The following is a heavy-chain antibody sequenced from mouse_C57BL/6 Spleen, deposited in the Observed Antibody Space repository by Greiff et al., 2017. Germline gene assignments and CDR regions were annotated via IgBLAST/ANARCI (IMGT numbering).Heavy chain of an antibody. CDR3: ARWEVEAPMDY. D-gene: IGHD1-1*01. V-gene: IGHV1-64*01. Sequence: VQLLQPGAGLVKPGASVKFSCKASGYTFTSYWMHWVQQSPGQGLEWVGMINPNGSSTTYNEKFKSKATLTVDKSSSTAYMQLSSLTSEDSAIYYCARWEVEAPMDYWGQGTSVTVSA. CDR2: INPNGSST. CDR1: GYTFTSYW. J-gene: IGHJ4*01.